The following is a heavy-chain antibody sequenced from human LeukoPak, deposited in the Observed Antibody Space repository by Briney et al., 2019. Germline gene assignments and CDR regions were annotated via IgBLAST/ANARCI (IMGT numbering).Heavy chain of an antibody. V-gene: IGHV3-7*01. Sequence: GGSLRLSCAASGFTFSSYWMSWVREAPGKGLEWVANIKQDGSEKYYVDSVKGRFTISRDNAKNSLYLQMNSLRAEDTAVYYCARELEYSSSSFAFDIWGQGTMVTVSS. J-gene: IGHJ3*02. CDR2: IKQDGSEK. D-gene: IGHD6-6*01. CDR1: GFTFSSYW. CDR3: ARELEYSSSSFAFDI.